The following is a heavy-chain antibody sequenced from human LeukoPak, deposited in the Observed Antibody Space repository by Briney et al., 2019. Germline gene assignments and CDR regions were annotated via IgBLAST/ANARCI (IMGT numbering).Heavy chain of an antibody. CDR1: GYTFTGYY. CDR2: INPNSGGT. V-gene: IGHV1-2*02. Sequence: ASVKVSCKASGYTFTGYYMHWVLQAPGQGLEWMGWINPNSGGTNYAQKFQGRVTITTDESTSTAYMELSSLRSEDTAVYYCARFPYGDYPEGYYYYMDVWGKGTTVTVSS. D-gene: IGHD4-17*01. CDR3: ARFPYGDYPEGYYYYMDV. J-gene: IGHJ6*03.